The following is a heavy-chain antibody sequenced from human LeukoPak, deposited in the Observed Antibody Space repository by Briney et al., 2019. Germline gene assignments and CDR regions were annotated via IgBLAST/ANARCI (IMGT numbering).Heavy chain of an antibody. CDR1: GGSISSSSYY. Sequence: SETLSLTCTVSGGSISSSSYYWGWIRQPPGKGLEWIGTIYYSGSTSYNPSLKSRVTISVDTSKNQFSLKLSSVTAADTAVYYCARRYYDSSGYYYVDYWGQGTLVTVSS. V-gene: IGHV4-39*07. D-gene: IGHD3-22*01. J-gene: IGHJ4*02. CDR3: ARRYYDSSGYYYVDY. CDR2: IYYSGST.